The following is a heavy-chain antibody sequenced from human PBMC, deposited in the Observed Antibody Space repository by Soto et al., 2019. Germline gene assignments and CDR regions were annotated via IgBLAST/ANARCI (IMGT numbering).Heavy chain of an antibody. CDR3: ARGTDRYDNDY. CDR2: INAGNGNT. D-gene: IGHD1-20*01. J-gene: IGHJ4*02. Sequence: QVQLVQSGAEVKKPGASVKVSCKASGYTFTSYAMHWVRQAPGQRLEWMGWINAGNGNTKYSQKFQGRVTITRDTSASTAYMELSSPRSEDTAVYYCARGTDRYDNDYWGQGTLVTVSS. CDR1: GYTFTSYA. V-gene: IGHV1-3*01.